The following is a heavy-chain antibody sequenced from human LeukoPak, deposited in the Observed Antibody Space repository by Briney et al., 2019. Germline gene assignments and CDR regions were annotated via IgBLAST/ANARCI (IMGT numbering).Heavy chain of an antibody. Sequence: PGRSLRLSCAASSFIFSSYGMHWIRQAPGKGLEAVAVIWSDASNTYYVDSVKGRFTISRDNSKNTLYLQMNSLRDEDTAVYYFQGADGIRDFDTWGQGTLVTVSS. CDR3: QGADGIRDFDT. J-gene: IGHJ4*02. CDR1: SFIFSSYG. CDR2: IWSDASNT. V-gene: IGHV3-33*01. D-gene: IGHD2-21*01.